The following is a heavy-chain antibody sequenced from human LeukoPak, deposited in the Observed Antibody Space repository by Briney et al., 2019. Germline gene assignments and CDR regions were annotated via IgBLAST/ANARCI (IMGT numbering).Heavy chain of an antibody. D-gene: IGHD6-6*01. CDR2: INPNSGGT. CDR1: GYTFTDYY. V-gene: IGHV1-2*02. Sequence: LGGSVKVSCKASGYTFTDYYMNWVRQAPGQGLEWMGWINPNSGGTNFAQKFQGRVAMTRDTSISTAYLELGSLRAEDTAVYFCARARWQLVPYFDSWGQGTLVTVSS. J-gene: IGHJ4*02. CDR3: ARARWQLVPYFDS.